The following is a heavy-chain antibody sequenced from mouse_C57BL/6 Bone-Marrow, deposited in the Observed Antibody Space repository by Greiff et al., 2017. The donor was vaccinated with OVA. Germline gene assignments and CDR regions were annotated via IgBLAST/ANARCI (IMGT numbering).Heavy chain of an antibody. Sequence: VQLQQSGPELVKPGASVKISCKASGYTFTDYYMNWVKQSHGKSLEWIGDINPNNGGTSYNQKFKGKATLTVDKSSSTAYMELRSLTSEDSAVYYCARSYYDIFDYWGQGTTLTVSS. CDR2: INPNNGGT. CDR1: GYTFTDYY. J-gene: IGHJ2*01. D-gene: IGHD2-4*01. CDR3: ARSYYDIFDY. V-gene: IGHV1-26*01.